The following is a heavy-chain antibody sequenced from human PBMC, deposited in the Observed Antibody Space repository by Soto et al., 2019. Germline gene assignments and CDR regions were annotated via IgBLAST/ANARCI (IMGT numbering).Heavy chain of an antibody. CDR2: MDPKSGNT. CDR1: GYTFTNYD. D-gene: IGHD2-15*01. Sequence: QVQLVQSGAEVKKPGASVKVSCKASGYTFTNYDINWVRQAPGQGLEWMGWMDPKSGNTDYAQKFQGRITLTRNTSISPAYLEVSSLSSEDTAVYFCARGRGWRDYWGQGTLVTVSS. CDR3: ARGRGWRDY. V-gene: IGHV1-8*01. J-gene: IGHJ4*02.